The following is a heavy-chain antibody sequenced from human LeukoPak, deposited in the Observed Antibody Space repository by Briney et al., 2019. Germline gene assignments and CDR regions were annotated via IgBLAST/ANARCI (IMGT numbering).Heavy chain of an antibody. V-gene: IGHV3-30-3*01. Sequence: GGSLRLSCAASGFTFSSYAMHWVRQAPGKGLEWVAVISYDGSNKYYADSVKGRFTISRDNSKNTLYLQMNSLRSEDTAVYYCARVLNWNDNRGDFDYWGQGTLVTVSP. J-gene: IGHJ4*02. CDR2: ISYDGSNK. CDR1: GFTFSSYA. D-gene: IGHD1-20*01. CDR3: ARVLNWNDNRGDFDY.